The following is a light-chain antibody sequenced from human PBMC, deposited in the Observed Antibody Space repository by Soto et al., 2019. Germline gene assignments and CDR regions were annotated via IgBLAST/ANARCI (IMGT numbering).Light chain of an antibody. Sequence: QSALTQPLSASGSPGQSVTISCTGTSSDVGTYKYVSWYQQHPGKAPKVMIYEVSKRPSGVPDRFSGSKSGNTASLTVSGLQAEDEAAYYCSSYAGSNNYVFGTGTKVTVL. J-gene: IGLJ1*01. CDR1: SSDVGTYKY. V-gene: IGLV2-8*01. CDR2: EVS. CDR3: SSYAGSNNYV.